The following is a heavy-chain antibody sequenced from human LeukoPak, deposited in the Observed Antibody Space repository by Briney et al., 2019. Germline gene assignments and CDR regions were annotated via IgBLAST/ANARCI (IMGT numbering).Heavy chain of an antibody. CDR2: ISSSGSTI. Sequence: GGSLRLSCAASGFTFSSYEMNWVRQAPGKGLEWVSYISSSGSTIYYADSVKGRFTISRDNAKNSLYLQMNSLRAEDTAVYYCARCSGSYLSDAFDIWGQGTMVTVSS. CDR1: GFTFSSYE. J-gene: IGHJ3*02. D-gene: IGHD1-26*01. V-gene: IGHV3-48*03. CDR3: ARCSGSYLSDAFDI.